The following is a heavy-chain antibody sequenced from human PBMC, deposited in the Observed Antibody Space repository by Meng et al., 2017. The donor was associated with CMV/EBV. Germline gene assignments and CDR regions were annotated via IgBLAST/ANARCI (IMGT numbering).Heavy chain of an antibody. CDR1: GFTFSSYA. D-gene: IGHD1-1*01. CDR3: ARDHSGPLSH. V-gene: IGHV3-30-3*01. J-gene: IGHJ4*02. Sequence: QWLLLEAGGGLVQPGRSLRLSCAASGFTFSSYAMHWVRQAPGKGLEWVAVISYDGSNKYYADSVKGRFTISRDNSKNTLYLQMNSLRAEDTAVYYCARDHSGPLSHWGQGTLVTVSS. CDR2: ISYDGSNK.